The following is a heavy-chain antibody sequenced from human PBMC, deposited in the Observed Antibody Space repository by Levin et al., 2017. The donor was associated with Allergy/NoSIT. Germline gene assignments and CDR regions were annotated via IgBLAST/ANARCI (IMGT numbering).Heavy chain of an antibody. CDR1: FYTFTHYF. CDR2: ISSYNYNT. J-gene: IGHJ4*02. Sequence: ASFNFSFNSFFYTFTHYFFIFFLHSPLQFLYFLLFISSYNYNTNAAQKLKDRVTMTTDTSTGTAYLELRSLTSDDTAVYYCARDLGAAAGNFDYWGQGTLVTVSS. D-gene: IGHD6-13*01. CDR3: ARDLGAAAGNFDY. V-gene: IGHV1-18*01.